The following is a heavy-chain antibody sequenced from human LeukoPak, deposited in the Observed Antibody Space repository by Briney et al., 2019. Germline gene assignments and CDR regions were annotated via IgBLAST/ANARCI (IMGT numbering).Heavy chain of an antibody. Sequence: SVTVSCTASGGTFSSYAISWVRQAPGQGLEWMGGIIPIFGTANYAQKFQGRVTITADESTSTAYMELSSLRSEDTAVYYCAHRAGLYYDSSGYSSSQFDYWGQGTLVTVSS. CDR1: GGTFSSYA. CDR2: IIPIFGTA. J-gene: IGHJ4*02. D-gene: IGHD3-22*01. V-gene: IGHV1-69*13. CDR3: AHRAGLYYDSSGYSSSQFDY.